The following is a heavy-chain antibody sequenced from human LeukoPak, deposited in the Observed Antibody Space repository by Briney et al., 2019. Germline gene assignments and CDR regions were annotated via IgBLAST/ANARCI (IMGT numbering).Heavy chain of an antibody. Sequence: ASVEVSCKASGYTFTGYYMHWVRQAPGQGLEWMGWINPNSGGTNYAQKFQGRVTMTRDTSISTAYMELSRLRSDDTAVYYCARDKMGHSSGYSLELDYWGQGTLVTVSS. CDR2: INPNSGGT. D-gene: IGHD3-22*01. V-gene: IGHV1-2*02. CDR3: ARDKMGHSSGYSLELDY. CDR1: GYTFTGYY. J-gene: IGHJ4*02.